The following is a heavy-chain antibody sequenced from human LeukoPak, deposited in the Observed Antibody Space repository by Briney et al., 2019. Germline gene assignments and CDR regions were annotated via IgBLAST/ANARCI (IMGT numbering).Heavy chain of an antibody. Sequence: QSGGSLRLSCAASGFTFSSYWMHWVRQAPGKGLVWVSRINSDGSSTSYADSVKGRFTISRDNAKNTLYPQMNSLRAEDTAVYYCAREYYDSSGYRFDYWGQGTLVTVSS. CDR1: GFTFSSYW. D-gene: IGHD3-22*01. V-gene: IGHV3-74*01. CDR2: INSDGSST. CDR3: AREYYDSSGYRFDY. J-gene: IGHJ4*02.